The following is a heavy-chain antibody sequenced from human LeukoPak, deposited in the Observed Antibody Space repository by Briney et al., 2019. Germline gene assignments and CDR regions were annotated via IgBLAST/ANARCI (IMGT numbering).Heavy chain of an antibody. CDR3: ARLMVGQAGVGATHFDF. CDR1: GFTFSNYG. D-gene: IGHD1-26*01. Sequence: PGGSLRLSCVASGFTFSNYGMHWVRQAPGKGLEWLTFIRHDGSETYYADSVKGRFTISRDNSKNTLYLQVNSLGAEDTAMYYCARLMVGQAGVGATHFDFWGQGTLVTVSS. CDR2: IRHDGSET. V-gene: IGHV3-30*02. J-gene: IGHJ4*02.